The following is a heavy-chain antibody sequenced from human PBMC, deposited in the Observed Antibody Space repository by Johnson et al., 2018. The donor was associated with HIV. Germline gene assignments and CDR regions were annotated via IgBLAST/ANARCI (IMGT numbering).Heavy chain of an antibody. D-gene: IGHD5-18*01. CDR2: IKQDGSEK. J-gene: IGHJ3*02. Sequence: VQLVESGGGLIQPGGSPRLSCAASGFTFSSYWMSWVRQAPGKGLEWVANIKQDGSEKYYVDSVKGRFTISRDNAKNSLNLQMNSLRAEDTAVYYCARGYSYEWRGELDAFDIWGQGTIVTVSS. CDR3: ARGYSYEWRGELDAFDI. CDR1: GFTFSSYW. V-gene: IGHV3-7*03.